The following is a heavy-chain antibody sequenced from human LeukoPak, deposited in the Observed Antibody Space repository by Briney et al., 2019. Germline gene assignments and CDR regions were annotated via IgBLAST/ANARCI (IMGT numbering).Heavy chain of an antibody. CDR1: GFTFSSYA. CDR2: ISGSGGST. D-gene: IGHD6-13*01. Sequence: GGSLRLSCAASGFTFSSYAMSWVRQAPGKGLEWVSAISGSGGSTYYADSVKGRFTISRDNSKNTLYLQMNSLRAEDTAVYYCAKNRYSSSWYSPYYMDVWGKGTTVTVSS. V-gene: IGHV3-23*01. CDR3: AKNRYSSSWYSPYYMDV. J-gene: IGHJ6*03.